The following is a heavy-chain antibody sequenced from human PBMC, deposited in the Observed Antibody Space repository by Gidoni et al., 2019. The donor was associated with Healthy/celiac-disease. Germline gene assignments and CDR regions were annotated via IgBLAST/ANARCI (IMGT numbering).Heavy chain of an antibody. CDR1: GYSFTSYW. V-gene: IGHV5-51*01. CDR2: LYPGASDT. CDR3: ARAYWNGARDSYDSSPFDY. J-gene: IGHJ4*02. Sequence: EVQLVQSGAEVKKPGESLKISCKGSGYSFTSYWIGWVRHLPGKGLEWMGILYPGASDTSYSPSFQSQVTIAADKSISTAYLQWSSLKASDTAMYYCARAYWNGARDSYDSSPFDYWGQGTLVTVSS. D-gene: IGHD3-22*01.